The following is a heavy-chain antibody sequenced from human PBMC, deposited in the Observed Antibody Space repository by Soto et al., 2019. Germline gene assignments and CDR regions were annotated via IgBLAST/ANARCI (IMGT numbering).Heavy chain of an antibody. J-gene: IGHJ3*02. CDR1: GFTFNNYA. Sequence: QAQLVESGGGVVQPGRSLRLSCAASGFTFNNYAMHWVRQAPGKGLERVAVISNDGSNEYYPDSVKGRFTISRDNSKNTLYLEMNTLRAEDTAVYHCARDSRSSGKGGFDIWGQGTMVTVSS. V-gene: IGHV3-30*03. CDR2: ISNDGSNE. CDR3: ARDSRSSGKGGFDI. D-gene: IGHD2-15*01.